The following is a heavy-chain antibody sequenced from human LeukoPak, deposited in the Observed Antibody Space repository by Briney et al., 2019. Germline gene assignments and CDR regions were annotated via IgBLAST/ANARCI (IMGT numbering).Heavy chain of an antibody. CDR2: IYTSGST. D-gene: IGHD6-19*01. CDR3: ARQWSSGWLQNSHYC. J-gene: IGHJ4*02. Sequence: PSETLSLTCTVSGGSISSYYWSWIRQPAGKGLEWIGRIYTSGSTNYNPSLKSRVTISVDTSKNQFSLKLSSVTAADMAVYYCARQWSSGWLQNSHYCWGQGTLVTVSS. V-gene: IGHV4-4*07. CDR1: GGSISSYY.